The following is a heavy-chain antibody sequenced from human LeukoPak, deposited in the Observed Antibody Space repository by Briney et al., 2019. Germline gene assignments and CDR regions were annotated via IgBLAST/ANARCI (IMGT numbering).Heavy chain of an antibody. CDR1: GFTFSSYG. CDR2: IWYDGSNK. J-gene: IGHJ6*02. CDR3: ARDPRPHYYYSGMDV. Sequence: GGSLRLSCAASGFTFSSYGMHWVRQAPGKGLEWVAVIWYDGSNKYYADSVKGRFTISRDNSKNTLYLQMNSLRAEDTAVYYCARDPRPHYYYSGMDVWGQGTTVTVSS. V-gene: IGHV3-33*01.